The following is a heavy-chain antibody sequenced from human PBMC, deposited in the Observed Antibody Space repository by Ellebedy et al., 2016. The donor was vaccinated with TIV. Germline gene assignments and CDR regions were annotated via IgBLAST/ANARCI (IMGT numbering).Heavy chain of an antibody. J-gene: IGHJ4*02. CDR1: GFTFSSYW. V-gene: IGHV3-7*01. D-gene: IGHD2-21*01. CDR2: IKQDGSKK. CDR3: AREVGGGGAY. Sequence: GESLKISXAASGFTFSSYWMHWVRQAPGKGLEWVANIKQDGSKKYYVDSVKGRFTISRDNAKNSLYLQMNSLRAEDTAVYYCAREVGGGGAYWGQGTPVTVSS.